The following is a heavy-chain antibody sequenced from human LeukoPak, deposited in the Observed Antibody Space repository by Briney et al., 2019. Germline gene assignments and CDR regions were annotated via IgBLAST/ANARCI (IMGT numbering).Heavy chain of an antibody. CDR3: ARVDSSGYSKD. J-gene: IGHJ4*02. Sequence: PSETLSLTCAVYGGSFSGYYWSWIRQPPGKGLEWIGQINHSGSTNYNPSLKSRVTISVDTSKNQFSLKLSSVTAADTAVYYCARVDSSGYSKDWGQGTLVTVSS. CDR2: INHSGST. CDR1: GGSFSGYY. D-gene: IGHD3-22*01. V-gene: IGHV4-34*01.